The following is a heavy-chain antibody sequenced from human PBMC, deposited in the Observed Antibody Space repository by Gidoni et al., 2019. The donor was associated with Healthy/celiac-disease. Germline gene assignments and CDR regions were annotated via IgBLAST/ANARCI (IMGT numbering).Heavy chain of an antibody. CDR3: TTDRYYDSSGSLDY. D-gene: IGHD3-22*01. Sequence: EVQLVESGGGLVKPGGSLRLSCAASGFTFSNAWMSWVRQAPGKGLEWVGRIKSKTDGGTTDYAAPVKGRFTISRDDSKNTLYLQMNSLKTEDTAVYYCTTDRYYDSSGSLDYWGQGILVTVSS. V-gene: IGHV3-15*01. CDR2: IKSKTDGGTT. CDR1: GFTFSNAW. J-gene: IGHJ4*02.